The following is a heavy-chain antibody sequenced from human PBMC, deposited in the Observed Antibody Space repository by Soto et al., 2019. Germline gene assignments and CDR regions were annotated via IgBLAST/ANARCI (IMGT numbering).Heavy chain of an antibody. V-gene: IGHV4-39*01. Sequence: SETLSLTCTVSGASIRSSTYYWGWMRQAPGKGLEWIASFFIGGNTYYNPSLKSRVTISVDTSKNQFSLKLTAVTAADTAVYFCERRHGVDIDAYXWGRGILVT. D-gene: IGHD3-3*01. CDR1: GASIRSSTYY. J-gene: IGHJ4*02. CDR2: FFIGGNT. CDR3: ERRHGVDIDAYX.